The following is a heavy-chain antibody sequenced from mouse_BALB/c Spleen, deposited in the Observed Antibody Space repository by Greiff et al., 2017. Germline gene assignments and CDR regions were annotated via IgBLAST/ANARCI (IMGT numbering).Heavy chain of an antibody. CDR1: GYSITGGYY. D-gene: IGHD2-1*01. Sequence: ESGPGLVKPSQSLSLTCSVTGYSITGGYYWNWIRQFPGNKLEWMGYISYDGSNNYNPSLKNQISITRDTSKNQCFLKLNAVTTEDTATYYCARERGNYAYWGQGTLVTVSA. J-gene: IGHJ3*01. V-gene: IGHV3-6*02. CDR2: ISYDGSN. CDR3: ARERGNYAY.